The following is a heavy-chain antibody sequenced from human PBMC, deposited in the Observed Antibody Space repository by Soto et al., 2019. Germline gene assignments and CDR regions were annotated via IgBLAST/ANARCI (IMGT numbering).Heavy chain of an antibody. V-gene: IGHV3-30-3*01. D-gene: IGHD6-19*01. CDR1: GFSFSSYA. J-gene: IGHJ5*02. CDR2: ISHDGINK. Sequence: QVRLVESWGGVVQPGRSLRLSCTASGFSFSSYAMYWFRQPPGKGLEWVAVISHDGINKHYADSVKGRVTVSRDNSNHTLDLQLNSQRGEDTAMYYCARDMYSSDYFVKWFEPWGQGTLVTVSS. CDR3: ARDMYSSDYFVKWFEP.